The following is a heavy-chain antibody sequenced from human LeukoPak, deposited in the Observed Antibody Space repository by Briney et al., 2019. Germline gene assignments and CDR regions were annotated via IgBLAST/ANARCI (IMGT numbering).Heavy chain of an antibody. CDR1: GFTYSHNG. D-gene: IGHD3-10*01. CDR3: AKTGGSGSYYTDYFDY. Sequence: GGSLRLSCVASGFTYSHNGMHWVRQAPGKGLEWVAFIQYDGNTIFYADSVKGRFTISRDNSKNTLYLQMNSLRAEDTAVYYCAKTGGSGSYYTDYFDYWGQGTLVTVSS. V-gene: IGHV3-30*02. CDR2: IQYDGNTI. J-gene: IGHJ4*02.